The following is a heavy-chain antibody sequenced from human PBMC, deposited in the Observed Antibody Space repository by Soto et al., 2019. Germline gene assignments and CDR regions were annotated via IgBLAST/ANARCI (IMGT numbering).Heavy chain of an antibody. D-gene: IGHD2-8*01. Sequence: QVQLQESGPGLVKPSQTLSLTCTVSGGSISSGGYYWSWIRQHPGKGLEWIGYIYYSGSTYYNPSLKIRVTISVDTSKNQFSLKLSSVTAADTAVYYCARDQGGYCTNGVCYKGLDPWGQGTLVTVSS. CDR3: ARDQGGYCTNGVCYKGLDP. CDR2: IYYSGST. J-gene: IGHJ5*02. V-gene: IGHV4-31*03. CDR1: GGSISSGGYY.